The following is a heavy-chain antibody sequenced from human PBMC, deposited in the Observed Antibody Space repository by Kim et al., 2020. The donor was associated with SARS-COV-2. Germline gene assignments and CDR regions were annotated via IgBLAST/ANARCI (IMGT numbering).Heavy chain of an antibody. D-gene: IGHD2-2*01. CDR3: ARDVGYCSSTSCYETLFDY. J-gene: IGHJ4*02. Sequence: GGSLRLSCAASGFTFSSYSMNWVHQAPGKGLEWVSSISSSSSYIYYADSVKGRFTISRDNAKNSLYLQMNSLRAEDTAVYYCARDVGYCSSTSCYETLFDYWGQGTLVTVSS. CDR1: GFTFSSYS. V-gene: IGHV3-21*01. CDR2: ISSSSSYI.